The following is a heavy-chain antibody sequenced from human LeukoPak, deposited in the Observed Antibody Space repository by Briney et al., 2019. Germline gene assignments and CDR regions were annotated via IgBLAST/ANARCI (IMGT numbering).Heavy chain of an antibody. Sequence: PGGSLRLSCAASGFTFSSYSMNWVRQAPGKGLEWVSFISSSTSTIYYADSVKGRFTISRDNAKNSLYLQMNSLRAEDTAVYYCARDWRVVTLDYWGQGTLVTVSS. D-gene: IGHD4-23*01. J-gene: IGHJ4*02. CDR1: GFTFSSYS. CDR2: ISSSTSTI. CDR3: ARDWRVVTLDY. V-gene: IGHV3-48*01.